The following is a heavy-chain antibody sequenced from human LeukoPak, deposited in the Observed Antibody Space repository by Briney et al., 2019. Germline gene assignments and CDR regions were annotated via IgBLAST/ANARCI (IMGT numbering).Heavy chain of an antibody. V-gene: IGHV1-3*01. CDR2: INAGNGNT. Sequence: ASVKVSCKASGYTFTSYAMHWVRQAPGQRLEWMGWINAGNGNTKYSQKFQGRVTIARDTSASTAYMGLSGLRSEDTAVYYCALLGAYYFDYWGQGTLVTVSS. J-gene: IGHJ4*02. D-gene: IGHD3-16*01. CDR3: ALLGAYYFDY. CDR1: GYTFTSYA.